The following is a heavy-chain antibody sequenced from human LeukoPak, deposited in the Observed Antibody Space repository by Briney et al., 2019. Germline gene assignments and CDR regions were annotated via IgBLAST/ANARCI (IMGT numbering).Heavy chain of an antibody. CDR1: GGSIKSYY. CDR3: AKTSIAAAGTIDD. Sequence: SETLSLTCTVSGGSIKSYYWSCIRQPPGKGLEWIGYIYYSGNTNYNPSLKSRVTISVDTSKNQFSLRLSSVTAADTAVYYCAKTSIAAAGTIDDWGQGTLVTVSS. V-gene: IGHV4-59*08. D-gene: IGHD6-13*01. CDR2: IYYSGNT. J-gene: IGHJ4*02.